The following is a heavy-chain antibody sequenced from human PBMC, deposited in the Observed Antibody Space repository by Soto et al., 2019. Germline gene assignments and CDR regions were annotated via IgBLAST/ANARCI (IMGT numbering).Heavy chain of an antibody. CDR1: GDSISSESHH. CDR2: SFYNRNT. J-gene: IGHJ4*02. CDR3: ARHRGPTGPNY. V-gene: IGHV4-39*01. D-gene: IGHD3-10*01. Sequence: QLQLQESGPGLAKPSETLSLTCSVAGDSISSESHHWGWVRQPPGKGLEWIGRSFYNRNTYYNPYLKRLVTIALDTPKNQFSLKLRSVTAADTAVYYGARHRGPTGPNYWGQGTLGTVSS.